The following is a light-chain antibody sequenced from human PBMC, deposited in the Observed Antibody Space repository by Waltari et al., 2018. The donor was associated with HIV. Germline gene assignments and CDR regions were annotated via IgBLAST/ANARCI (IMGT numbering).Light chain of an antibody. CDR3: HSRDSSGNSYV. Sequence: SSELTQDPDVSVALGQTLKITCQGDSLRSYYSNWYQQKPGQAPVLVLHGKNSRPSGVPYRFSGSNSGTTASLTITGAQAEDEAVYYCHSRDSSGNSYVFGNGTQVTVL. CDR1: SLRSYY. V-gene: IGLV3-19*01. CDR2: GKN. J-gene: IGLJ1*01.